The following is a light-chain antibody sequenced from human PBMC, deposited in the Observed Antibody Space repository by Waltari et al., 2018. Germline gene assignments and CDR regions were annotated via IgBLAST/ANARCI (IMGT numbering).Light chain of an antibody. CDR3: QQLNSYPIT. CDR2: AAS. CDR1: QGISSK. V-gene: IGKV1-9*01. J-gene: IGKJ5*01. Sequence: IQLTQSPSSLSASVGDRVTITCRASQGISSKFAWYQQKPGKAPKLLISAASTLQSGVPLRFSGSGSGTDFTLTISSLQPEDFATYYCQQLNSYPITFGQGTRLEIK.